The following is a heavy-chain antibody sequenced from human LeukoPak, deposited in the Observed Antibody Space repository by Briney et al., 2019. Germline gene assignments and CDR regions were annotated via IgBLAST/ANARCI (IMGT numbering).Heavy chain of an antibody. V-gene: IGHV3-53*01. CDR2: IYSGGST. CDR3: ARDLGSNGYYYGMDV. CDR1: GFTVSSNY. Sequence: GGSLRLSRAASGFTVSSNYMSWVRQAPGKGLEWVSVIYSGGSTYYADSVKGRLTISRDNSKNTLYLQMNSLRAEDTAVYYCARDLGSNGYYYGMDVWGQGTTVTVSS. D-gene: IGHD4-11*01. J-gene: IGHJ6*02.